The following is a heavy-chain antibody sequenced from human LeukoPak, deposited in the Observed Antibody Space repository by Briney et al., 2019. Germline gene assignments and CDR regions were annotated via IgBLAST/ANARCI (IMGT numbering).Heavy chain of an antibody. Sequence: PGRSLRLSCAASGFTFGTFGMHWVRQAPGKGLEWVAVVSNDGNDEYDADSVKGRFTISRDNAKNSLYLQMNSLRAEDTAVYYCARQAPAGSLAFIYFDYWGQGTLVTVSS. D-gene: IGHD3-10*01. V-gene: IGHV3-30*03. J-gene: IGHJ4*02. CDR2: VSNDGNDE. CDR1: GFTFGTFG. CDR3: ARQAPAGSLAFIYFDY.